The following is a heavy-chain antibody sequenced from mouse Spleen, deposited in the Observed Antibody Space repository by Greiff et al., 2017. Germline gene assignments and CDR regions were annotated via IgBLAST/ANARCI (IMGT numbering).Heavy chain of an antibody. CDR1: GYTFSSYW. CDR3: ARRRGYDGTYFDY. V-gene: IGHV1-9*01. Sequence: VKLMESGAELMKPGASVKISCKATGYTFSSYWIEWVKQRPGHGLEWIGEILPGSGSTNYNEKFKGKATFTADTSSNTAYMQLSSLTSEDSAVYYCARRRGYDGTYFDYWGQGTTLTVSS. J-gene: IGHJ2*01. D-gene: IGHD2-2*01. CDR2: ILPGSGST.